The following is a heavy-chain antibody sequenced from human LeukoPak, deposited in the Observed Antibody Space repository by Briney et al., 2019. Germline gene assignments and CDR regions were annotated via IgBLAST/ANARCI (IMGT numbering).Heavy chain of an antibody. V-gene: IGHV1-18*01. CDR1: GYTFISYG. CDR2: ISAYNGNT. CDR3: ARDLKRDWFDP. J-gene: IGHJ5*02. Sequence: AAGKVSCKASGYTFISYGISWVRQAPGQGVEWMGWISAYNGNTNYAQKLQGRVTMTTDTSTSTAYMEMRSLRSDDTAVYYCARDLKRDWFDPWGQGTLVTVSS.